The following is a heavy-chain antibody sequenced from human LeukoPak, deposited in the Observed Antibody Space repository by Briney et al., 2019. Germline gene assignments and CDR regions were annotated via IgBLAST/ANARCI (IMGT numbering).Heavy chain of an antibody. CDR1: GFTFSSYA. J-gene: IGHJ4*02. D-gene: IGHD3-16*02. CDR2: ISSSSSYI. V-gene: IGHV3-21*01. CDR3: ARVMITFGGVIVNGIDY. Sequence: TGGSLRLSCAASGFTFSSYAMSWVRQAPGKGLEWVSSISSSSSYIYYADSVKGRFTISRDNAKNSLYLQMNSLRAEDTAVYYCARVMITFGGVIVNGIDYWGQGTLVTVSS.